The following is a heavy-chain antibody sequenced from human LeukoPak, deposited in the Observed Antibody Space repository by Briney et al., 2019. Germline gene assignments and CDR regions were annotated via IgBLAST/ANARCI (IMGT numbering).Heavy chain of an antibody. J-gene: IGHJ6*03. D-gene: IGHD3-3*01. Sequence: ASETLSLTGAVSGGSISSGGYSWSWIRQPPGKGLEWIGYIYHSGSTYYNPSLKSRVTISVDRSKNQFSPKLSSVTAADTAVYYCARGVTTLTIFGVVITQGYYMDVWGKGTTVTVSS. CDR3: ARGVTTLTIFGVVITQGYYMDV. CDR1: GGSISSGGYS. CDR2: IYHSGST. V-gene: IGHV4-30-2*01.